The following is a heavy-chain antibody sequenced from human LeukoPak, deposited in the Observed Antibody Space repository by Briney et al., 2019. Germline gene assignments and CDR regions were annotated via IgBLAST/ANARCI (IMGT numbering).Heavy chain of an antibody. V-gene: IGHV3-13*01. Sequence: PGRSLRLSCAASGFTFSSYDMHWVRQATGKGLEWVSAIGTAGDTYYPGSVKGRFTISRENAKNSLYLQMNSLRAGDTAVYYCARAYGGVKVGYYYYGMDVWGQGTTVTVSS. J-gene: IGHJ6*02. CDR3: ARAYGGVKVGYYYYGMDV. CDR2: IGTAGDT. CDR1: GFTFSSYD. D-gene: IGHD3-16*01.